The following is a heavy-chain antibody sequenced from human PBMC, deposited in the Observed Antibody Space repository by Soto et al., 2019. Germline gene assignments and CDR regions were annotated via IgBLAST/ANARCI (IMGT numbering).Heavy chain of an antibody. V-gene: IGHV3-23*01. CDR1: GFTFSSYA. D-gene: IGHD3-16*02. CDR2: ISGSGGST. CDR3: AKFRNSYDYIWGSYRSDWFDP. J-gene: IGHJ5*02. Sequence: GGSLRLSCAASGFTFSSYAMSWVRQAPGKGLEWVSAISGSGGSTYYADSVKGRFTISRDNSKNTLYLQMNSLRAEDTAVYYCAKFRNSYDYIWGSYRSDWFDPWGQGTLVTVSS.